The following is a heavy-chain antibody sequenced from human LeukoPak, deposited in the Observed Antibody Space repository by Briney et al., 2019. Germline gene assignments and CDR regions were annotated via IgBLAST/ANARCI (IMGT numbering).Heavy chain of an antibody. CDR3: ANLRGYSGYVDY. CDR1: GGTFSSYA. J-gene: IGHJ4*02. V-gene: IGHV1-69*13. CDR2: IIPIFGTA. D-gene: IGHD5-12*01. Sequence: SVKVSCKASGGTFSSYAISWVRQAPGQGLEWMGGIIPIFGTANYAQKFQGRVTITADESTSTAYMELSSLRSEDTAVYYCANLRGYSGYVDYWGQGTLVTVSS.